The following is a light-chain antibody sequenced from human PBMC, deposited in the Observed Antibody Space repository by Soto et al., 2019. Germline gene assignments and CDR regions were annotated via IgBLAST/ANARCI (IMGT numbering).Light chain of an antibody. CDR3: QQYNGGT. Sequence: DIQMTQSPSTLSASVGDRVTITCRASQSISSWLAWYQQKPGKAPKLLIYDASSLESGVPSRFSGSGSGTEFTLTNSSLQPDDFATYYCQQYNGGTFGQGTKVEIK. CDR2: DAS. V-gene: IGKV1-5*01. J-gene: IGKJ1*01. CDR1: QSISSW.